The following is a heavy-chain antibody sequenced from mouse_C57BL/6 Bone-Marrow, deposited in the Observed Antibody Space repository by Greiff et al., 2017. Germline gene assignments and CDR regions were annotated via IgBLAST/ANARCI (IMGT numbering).Heavy chain of an antibody. CDR2: IDPSDSYT. J-gene: IGHJ4*01. CDR3: AITTVVHCYAMDY. CDR1: GYTFTSYW. D-gene: IGHD1-1*01. V-gene: IGHV1-69*01. Sequence: VQLQQPGAELVMPGASVKLSCKASGYTFTSYWMHWVKQRPGQGLEWIGEIDPSDSYTNYNQKFKGKATLTVDKSSSTAYMQLSSLTSEDSAVYYCAITTVVHCYAMDYWGQGTSVTVSS.